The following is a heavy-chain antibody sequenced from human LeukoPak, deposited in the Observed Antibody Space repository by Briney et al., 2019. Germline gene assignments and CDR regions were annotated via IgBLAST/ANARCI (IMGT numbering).Heavy chain of an antibody. CDR1: GFTFGSYA. Sequence: GGSLRLSCAASGFTFGSYAMNWVRQAPRKGLEWVSSISSGSSFIYYADSVKSRFTISGDNAKNSLYLQMNSLRAEDTAIYYCARDQGGERWFDPWGQGTLVTVSS. V-gene: IGHV3-21*01. J-gene: IGHJ5*02. CDR2: ISSGSSFI. CDR3: ARDQGGERWFDP. D-gene: IGHD3-16*01.